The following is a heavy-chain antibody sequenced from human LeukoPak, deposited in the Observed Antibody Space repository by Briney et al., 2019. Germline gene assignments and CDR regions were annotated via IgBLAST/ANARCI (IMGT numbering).Heavy chain of an antibody. D-gene: IGHD3-10*01. CDR2: IKEDGSEI. CDR1: AFTFSRYW. V-gene: IGHV3-7*01. CDR3: ARDRGCSSFDY. Sequence: GGSLRLSCEASAFTFSRYWVSWVRQAPGKGLEWVANIKEDGSEINYVDSVKGRFTISRDNAKNSLFLQMNSLRVEDTAVYYCARDRGCSSFDYWGQGTLVTVSS. J-gene: IGHJ4*02.